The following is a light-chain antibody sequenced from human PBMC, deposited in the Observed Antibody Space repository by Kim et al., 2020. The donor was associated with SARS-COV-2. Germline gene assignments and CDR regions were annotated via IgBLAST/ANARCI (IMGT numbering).Light chain of an antibody. J-gene: IGLJ2*01. CDR1: SLRSYY. CDR2: GKN. CDR3: NSRGSNDNVL. Sequence: SSELTQDPAVSVALGQTVRITCQGDSLRSYYATWYQQKPGQAPIVVIYGKNNRPSGIPDRFSGSSSGDTASLTITGTQAGDDADYYCNSRGSNDNVLFGG. V-gene: IGLV3-19*01.